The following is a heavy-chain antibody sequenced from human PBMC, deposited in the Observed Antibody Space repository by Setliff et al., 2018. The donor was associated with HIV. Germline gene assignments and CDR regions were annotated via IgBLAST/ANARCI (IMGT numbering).Heavy chain of an antibody. V-gene: IGHV3-48*01. CDR2: ISSSSNTI. Sequence: PGGSLRLSCAASGFTFSSYTMNWVRQAPGKGLEWVSYISSSSNTIYYADSVKGRFIISRDNAKNSLYLQMNSLRAEDTAVYYCAFGYYGSGSYYLPFDYWGQGTLVTVSS. CDR1: GFTFSSYT. D-gene: IGHD3-10*01. J-gene: IGHJ4*02. CDR3: AFGYYGSGSYYLPFDY.